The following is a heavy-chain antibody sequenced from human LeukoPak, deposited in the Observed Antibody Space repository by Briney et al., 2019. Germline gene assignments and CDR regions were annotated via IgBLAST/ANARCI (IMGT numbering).Heavy chain of an antibody. CDR2: IRSKAYGGTT. J-gene: IGHJ6*02. Sequence: GGSLRLSCTASGFTFGDYAMTWVRQAPGKGLEWVGFIRSKAYGGTTEFAASVKGRFIISRDDSKSIAYLQMNSLKTEDTAVYYCTAYDPSDYYGMDVWGQGTTVT. CDR3: TAYDPSDYYGMDV. D-gene: IGHD5-12*01. CDR1: GFTFGDYA. V-gene: IGHV3-49*04.